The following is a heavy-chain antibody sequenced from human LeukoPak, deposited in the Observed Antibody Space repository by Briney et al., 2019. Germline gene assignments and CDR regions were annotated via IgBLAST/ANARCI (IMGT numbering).Heavy chain of an antibody. J-gene: IGHJ4*02. CDR3: AREQVSYYDSSGYSPPDY. CDR1: GGSISSSSYY. V-gene: IGHV4-39*07. D-gene: IGHD3-22*01. CDR2: IYYSGST. Sequence: KPSETLSLTCTVSGGSISSSSYYWGWIRQPPGKGLEWIGSIYYSGSTYYNPSLKSRVTISVDTSKNQFSLKLSSVTAADTAVYYCAREQVSYYDSSGYSPPDYWGQGTLVTVSS.